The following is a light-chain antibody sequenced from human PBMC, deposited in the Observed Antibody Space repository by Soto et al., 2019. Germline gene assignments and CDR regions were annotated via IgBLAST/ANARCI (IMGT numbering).Light chain of an antibody. Sequence: EVVLTQSPAPLSLSPGEGATLSCRASQSVSRYLAWYQQKPGQAPRLLIYDASNRATGIPARFSGSGSGTDFTLTISSLEPEDFAVYYCHQRSNWPPTLGQGTRLEIK. CDR2: DAS. CDR3: HQRSNWPPT. CDR1: QSVSRY. V-gene: IGKV3-11*01. J-gene: IGKJ5*01.